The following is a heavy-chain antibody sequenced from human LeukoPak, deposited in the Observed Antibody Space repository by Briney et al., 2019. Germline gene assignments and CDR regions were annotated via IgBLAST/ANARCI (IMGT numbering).Heavy chain of an antibody. V-gene: IGHV3-30*18. CDR2: ISYDGSNK. Sequence: GGSLRLSCAASGFTFSSYGMHWVRQAPGKGLEWVAVISYDGSNKYCADSVKGRFTISRDNSKNTLYLQMNSLRAEDTTVYYCAKDGSGYGYPYYFDYWGQGTLVTVSS. CDR1: GFTFSSYG. D-gene: IGHD5-18*01. J-gene: IGHJ4*02. CDR3: AKDGSGYGYPYYFDY.